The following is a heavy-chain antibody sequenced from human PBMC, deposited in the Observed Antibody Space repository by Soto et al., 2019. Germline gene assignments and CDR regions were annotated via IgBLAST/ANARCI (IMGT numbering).Heavy chain of an antibody. CDR1: GGKCGGYS. Sequence: WGSMRLWWTAAGGKCGGYSRSWVRKKNGKGLECVSYISSSSITIYYADSVKGRFTISRDNAKNSLYLQMNSLRAEDTALFYCARGLYYYDSRGYYIWGQGTLVTVSP. D-gene: IGHD3-22*01. CDR2: ISSSSITI. CDR3: ARGLYYYDSRGYYI. J-gene: IGHJ4*02. V-gene: IGHV3-48*01.